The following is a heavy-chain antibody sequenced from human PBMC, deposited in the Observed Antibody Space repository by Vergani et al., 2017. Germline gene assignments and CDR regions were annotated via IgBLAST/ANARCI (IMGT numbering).Heavy chain of an antibody. Sequence: EVQLVESGGGLVQPGGSLRLSCAASGFTFSSYWMSWVRQAPGKGLEWVSYISSSSSTIYYADSVKGRFTISRDNAKNSLYLQMNSLRDEDTAVYYCARDVRGSSSPPNYWGQGTLVTVSS. CDR2: ISSSSSTI. D-gene: IGHD6-6*01. CDR1: GFTFSSYW. V-gene: IGHV3-48*02. J-gene: IGHJ4*02. CDR3: ARDVRGSSSPPNY.